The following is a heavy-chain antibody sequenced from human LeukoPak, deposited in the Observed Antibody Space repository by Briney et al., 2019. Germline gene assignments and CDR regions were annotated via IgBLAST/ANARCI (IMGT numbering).Heavy chain of an antibody. CDR2: INHSGST. D-gene: IGHD3-22*01. CDR1: GGSFSGYY. Sequence: NTSETLSLTCAVYGGSFSGYYWSWIRQPPGKGLEWIGEINHSGSTNYNPSLKSRVTISVDTSKSQFSLKLSSVTAADTAVYYCARRIMDYYDSSGYYYEDAFDIWGQGTMVTVSS. J-gene: IGHJ3*02. CDR3: ARRIMDYYDSSGYYYEDAFDI. V-gene: IGHV4-34*01.